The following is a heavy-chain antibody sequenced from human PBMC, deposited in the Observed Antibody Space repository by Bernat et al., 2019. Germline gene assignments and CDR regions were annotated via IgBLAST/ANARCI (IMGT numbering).Heavy chain of an antibody. V-gene: IGHV3-33*08. CDR3: ARDGGYYDFWSGYYQYYYYYGMDV. CDR1: GFTFSDYY. Sequence: QVHLVESGGGLVKPGGSRRLSCAASGFTFSDYYMTWIRQAPGKGLEWVAVIWYDGSNKYYADSVKGRFTISRDNSKNTLYLQMNSLRAEDTAVYYCARDGGYYDFWSGYYQYYYYYGMDVWGQGTTVTVSS. CDR2: IWYDGSNK. D-gene: IGHD3-3*01. J-gene: IGHJ6*02.